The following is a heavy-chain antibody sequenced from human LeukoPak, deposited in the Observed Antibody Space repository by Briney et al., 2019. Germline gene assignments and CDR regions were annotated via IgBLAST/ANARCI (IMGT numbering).Heavy chain of an antibody. CDR2: INPNSGGT. Sequence: ASVKVSCKASGYTFTGYYMHWVRQAPGQGLEWMGRINPNSGGTNYAQKFQGRVTMTRDTSISTAYMELSRLRSDDTAVYYCARDALGSSSWSGWFDPWGQGTLVTVSS. J-gene: IGHJ5*02. V-gene: IGHV1-2*06. CDR1: GYTFTGYY. D-gene: IGHD6-13*01. CDR3: ARDALGSSSWSGWFDP.